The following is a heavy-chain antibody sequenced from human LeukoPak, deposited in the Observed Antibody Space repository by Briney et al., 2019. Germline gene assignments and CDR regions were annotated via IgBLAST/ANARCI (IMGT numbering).Heavy chain of an antibody. Sequence: PGRSLRLSCAGSGFTFSDYDTHWVRQAPGKGREWVAVLSSDGTKEYFADPVKGRFSISRDNSKNILYLQMNSLRDEDTAVYYCATGPIGTFDYWGLGTLVAVSS. CDR3: ATGPIGTFDY. CDR1: GFTFSDYD. J-gene: IGHJ4*02. CDR2: LSSDGTKE. D-gene: IGHD6-13*01. V-gene: IGHV3-30*03.